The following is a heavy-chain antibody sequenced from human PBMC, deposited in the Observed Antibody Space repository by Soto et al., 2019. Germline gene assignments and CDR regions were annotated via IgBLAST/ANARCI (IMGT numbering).Heavy chain of an antibody. J-gene: IGHJ4*02. CDR1: GFTFSDYY. CDR3: ARTQTYYDSIGPHFDX. CDR2: ISSSGSTI. Sequence: GGSLRLSFAASGFTFSDYYMSWIRQAPGKGLEWVSYISSSGSTIYYEDSVKVRFTISSDNAKNSLYLQMNSLRAEDTAVYYCARTQTYYDSIGPHFDXWGQGTMVTVSX. D-gene: IGHD3-22*01. V-gene: IGHV3-11*01.